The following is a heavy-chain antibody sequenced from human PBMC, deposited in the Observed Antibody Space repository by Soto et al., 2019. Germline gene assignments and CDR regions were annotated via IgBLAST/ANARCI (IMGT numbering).Heavy chain of an antibody. Sequence: SETLSLTCTVSGGSISSYYWSWIRQPPGKGLEWIGYIYYSGSTNYNPSLKSRVTISVDTSKNQFSLKLSSVTAADTAVYYCARDGDGRMTTNPYYYNGMDVWGPGTTVTVSS. D-gene: IGHD4-4*01. CDR1: GGSISSYY. J-gene: IGHJ6*02. CDR3: ARDGDGRMTTNPYYYNGMDV. CDR2: IYYSGST. V-gene: IGHV4-59*01.